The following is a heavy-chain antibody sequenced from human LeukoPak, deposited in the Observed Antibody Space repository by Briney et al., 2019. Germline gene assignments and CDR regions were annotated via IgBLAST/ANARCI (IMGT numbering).Heavy chain of an antibody. J-gene: IGHJ4*02. Sequence: SETLSLTCAVYGGSFSGYYWSWIRQPPGKGLEWIGSIYYSGSTYYNPSLKSRVTISVDTSKNQFSLKLSSVTAADTAVYYCARHWWEAVAGTTTFDYWGQGTLVTVSS. CDR2: IYYSGST. V-gene: IGHV4-34*01. CDR1: GGSFSGYY. CDR3: ARHWWEAVAGTTTFDY. D-gene: IGHD6-13*01.